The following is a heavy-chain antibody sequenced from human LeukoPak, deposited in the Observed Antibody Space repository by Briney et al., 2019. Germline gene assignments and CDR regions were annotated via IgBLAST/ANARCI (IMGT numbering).Heavy chain of an antibody. D-gene: IGHD2-15*01. V-gene: IGHV4-34*01. CDR2: INHSGST. J-gene: IGHJ5*02. Sequence: PSETLSLTCAVYGGSFSGYYWSWIRQPPEKGLEWIGEINHSGSTNYNPSLKSRVTISVDTSENQFSLKLNSVTAADTAVYYCARGGNCSGGSCYSDRGWFDPWGQGTLVTVSS. CDR1: GGSFSGYY. CDR3: ARGGNCSGGSCYSDRGWFDP.